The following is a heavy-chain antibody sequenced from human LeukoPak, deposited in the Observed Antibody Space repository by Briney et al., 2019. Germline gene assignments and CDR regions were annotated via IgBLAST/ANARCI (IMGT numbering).Heavy chain of an antibody. CDR3: ARDSAVYCSSTSCYRSPFDY. CDR2: ISYDGSNK. Sequence: GGSLRLSCAASGFTFSSYAMLWVRQAPGKGLEWVAVISYDGSNKYYADSVKGRFTISRDNSKNTLYLQMNSLRAEDTAVYYCARDSAVYCSSTSCYRSPFDYWGQGTLVTVSS. D-gene: IGHD2-2*02. CDR1: GFTFSSYA. J-gene: IGHJ4*02. V-gene: IGHV3-30-3*01.